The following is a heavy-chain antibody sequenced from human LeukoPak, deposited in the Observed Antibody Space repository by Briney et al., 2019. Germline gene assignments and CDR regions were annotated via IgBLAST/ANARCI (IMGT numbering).Heavy chain of an antibody. V-gene: IGHV3-20*04. D-gene: IGHD1-26*01. CDR1: GFTFDDYG. CDR3: ARDGRVTVGATRYGY. Sequence: GGSLRLSCAASGFTFDDYGMNWVRQAPGKGLEWVSGINWNGGSTGYADSVKGRFTISRDNAKNSLYLQMNSLRAEDTALYYCARDGRVTVGATRYGYWGQGTLVTVSS. J-gene: IGHJ4*02. CDR2: INWNGGST.